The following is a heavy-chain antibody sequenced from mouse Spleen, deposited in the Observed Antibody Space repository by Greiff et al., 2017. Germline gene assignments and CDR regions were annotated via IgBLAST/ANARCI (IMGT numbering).Heavy chain of an antibody. D-gene: IGHD1-1*01. CDR2: INPNNGGT. J-gene: IGHJ3*01. CDR1: GYTFTDYY. Sequence: VQLQQSGPELVKPGASVKISCKASGYTFTDYYMNWVKQSHGKSLEWIGDINPNNGGTSYNQKFKGKATLTVDKSSSTAYMELRSLTSEDSAVYYCARSRYGSSPWFAYWGQGTLVTVSA. CDR3: ARSRYGSSPWFAY. V-gene: IGHV1-26*01.